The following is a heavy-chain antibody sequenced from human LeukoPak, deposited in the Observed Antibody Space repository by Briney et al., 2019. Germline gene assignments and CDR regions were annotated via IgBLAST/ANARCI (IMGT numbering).Heavy chain of an antibody. CDR1: GFTFGNYN. CDR3: ATYSFDRGYYFDY. Sequence: GGSLRLSCAASGFTFGNYNMNWVRQAPGKGLERISYITSSISTKYYADSVKGRFTISRDNAKNSLYLQMNSLRAEDTALYYCATYSFDRGYYFDYWGQGTLVTVSS. J-gene: IGHJ4*02. CDR2: ITSSISTK. V-gene: IGHV3-48*04. D-gene: IGHD3-22*01.